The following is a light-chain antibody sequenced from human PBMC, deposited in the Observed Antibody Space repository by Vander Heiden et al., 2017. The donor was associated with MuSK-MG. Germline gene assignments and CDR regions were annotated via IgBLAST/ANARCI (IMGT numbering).Light chain of an antibody. Sequence: QSALTQPASVSGSPGQSITISCTGTSSDVGGYNYVSWYQQHPGKAPKLIIFDCSNRPSGVSNRFSGSKSGNTASLTISGLQAEDEADYYCSSYTSSSTGVFGGGTKLTVL. CDR1: SSDVGGYNY. J-gene: IGLJ2*01. V-gene: IGLV2-14*01. CDR2: DCS. CDR3: SSYTSSSTGV.